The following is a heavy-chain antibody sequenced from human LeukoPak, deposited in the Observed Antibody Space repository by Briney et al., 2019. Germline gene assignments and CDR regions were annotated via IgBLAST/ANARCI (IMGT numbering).Heavy chain of an antibody. J-gene: IGHJ4*02. D-gene: IGHD1-7*01. CDR2: LHNSGTT. Sequence: SETLSLTCTVSGGSITIDYWSWIRQPAGKGLEWIGRLHNSGTTKYNSSLESRVTMSLDTSKNQFSLKVTSVTAADTAVYYCARDRSGTSDYWGQGILVTVSP. CDR3: ARDRSGTSDY. CDR1: GGSITIDY. V-gene: IGHV4-4*07.